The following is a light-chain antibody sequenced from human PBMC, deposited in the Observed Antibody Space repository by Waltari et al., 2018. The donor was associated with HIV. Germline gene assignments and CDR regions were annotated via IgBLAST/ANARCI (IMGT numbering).Light chain of an antibody. CDR3: NARDSSGNYVV. CDR2: GKN. J-gene: IGLJ2*01. Sequence: SSELTQDPAVSVALGQPVRITCQGDSLRSYYASWYQQKPGQAPVLVIYGKNNRPSGIPDRFSGSSSGNTASLTITGAQAEDEADYYCNARDSSGNYVVFGGGTKLTVL. V-gene: IGLV3-19*01. CDR1: SLRSYY.